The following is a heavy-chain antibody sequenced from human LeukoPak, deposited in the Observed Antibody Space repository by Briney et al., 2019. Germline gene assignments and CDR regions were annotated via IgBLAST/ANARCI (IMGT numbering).Heavy chain of an antibody. D-gene: IGHD2-15*01. J-gene: IGHJ4*02. CDR1: GFTFSSYG. V-gene: IGHV3-33*06. Sequence: GGSLRLSCAASGFTFSSYGMHWVRQAPGKGLEWVAVIWYDGSNKYYADSVKGRFTISRDNSKNTLYLQMNSLRAEDTAVYYCAKPAPSGGYPDYWGQGTLVTVSS. CDR2: IWYDGSNK. CDR3: AKPAPSGGYPDY.